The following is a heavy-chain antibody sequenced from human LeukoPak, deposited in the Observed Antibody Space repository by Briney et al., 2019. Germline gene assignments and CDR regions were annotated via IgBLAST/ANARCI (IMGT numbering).Heavy chain of an antibody. Sequence: SETLSLTCTVSGGSISTSSYYWGWIRQPPGKGLECIGRIYTSGSTNYNPSLKSRVTISVDTSKNQFSLKLSSVTAADTAVYYCARDWWSGYFDYWGQGTLVTVSS. V-gene: IGHV4-39*07. CDR3: ARDWWSGYFDY. CDR1: GGSISTSSYY. J-gene: IGHJ4*02. CDR2: IYTSGST. D-gene: IGHD3-3*01.